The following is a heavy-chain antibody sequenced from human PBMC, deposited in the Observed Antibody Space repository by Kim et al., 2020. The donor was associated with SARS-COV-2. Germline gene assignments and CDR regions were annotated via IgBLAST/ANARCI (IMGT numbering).Heavy chain of an antibody. CDR3: ARVHCSSTSCYPDY. D-gene: IGHD2-2*01. V-gene: IGHV4-31*02. Sequence: NPAHTCRVTISVETSKNQFSRKLSSVTAADTAVYYCARVHCSSTSCYPDYWGQGTLVTVSS. J-gene: IGHJ4*02.